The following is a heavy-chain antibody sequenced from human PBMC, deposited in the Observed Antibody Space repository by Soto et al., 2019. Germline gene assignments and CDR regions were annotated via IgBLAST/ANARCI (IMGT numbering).Heavy chain of an antibody. CDR1: GYTFTSYG. D-gene: IGHD2-2*01. V-gene: IGHV1-18*01. CDR3: ARIYCSSTSCYLLQPFDP. Sequence: ASVKVSCKASGYTFTSYGISWVRQAPGQGPELMGWISAYNGNTNYAQKLQGRVTMTTDTSTSTAYMELRSLRSDDTAVYYCARIYCSSTSCYLLQPFDPWGQGTLVTVSS. J-gene: IGHJ5*02. CDR2: ISAYNGNT.